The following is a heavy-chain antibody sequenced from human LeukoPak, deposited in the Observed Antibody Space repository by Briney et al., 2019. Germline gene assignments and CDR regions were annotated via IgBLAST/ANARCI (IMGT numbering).Heavy chain of an antibody. CDR2: IIPIFGTA. Sequence: SVKVSCKASGGTFSSYAISWVRQAPGQGLEWMGGIIPIFGTANYAQKFQGRVTITADESTSTAYMELSSLKTEDTAVYYCTRVGYNSNWYADVWGKGTTVTISS. CDR3: TRVGYNSNWYADV. V-gene: IGHV1-69*13. CDR1: GGTFSSYA. J-gene: IGHJ6*04. D-gene: IGHD6-13*01.